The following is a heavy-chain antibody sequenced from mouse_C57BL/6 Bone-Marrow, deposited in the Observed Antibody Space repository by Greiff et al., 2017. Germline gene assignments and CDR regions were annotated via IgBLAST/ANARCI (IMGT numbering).Heavy chain of an antibody. CDR2: IRLKSDNYAT. V-gene: IGHV6-3*01. CDR3: TGAYYYGSSYEYFDY. Sequence: DVKLVESGGGLVQPGGSMKLSCVASGFNFSNYWMNWVRQSPEKGLEWVAQIRLKSDNYATHYAESVKGRFTISRDDSKSSVYLQMNNLRAEDTGIYYCTGAYYYGSSYEYFDYWGQGTTLTVSS. CDR1: GFNFSNYW. J-gene: IGHJ2*01. D-gene: IGHD1-1*01.